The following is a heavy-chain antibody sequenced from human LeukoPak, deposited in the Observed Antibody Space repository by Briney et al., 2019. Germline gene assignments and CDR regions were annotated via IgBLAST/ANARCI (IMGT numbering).Heavy chain of an antibody. V-gene: IGHV3-23*01. Sequence: GGSLRLSCAASGFTYSSYAMSWVRQAPGQGLEWVSAISASGGGTYYADSVKGRFTISRDNSKNTLYLQMNSLRAEDTAVYYCAKDLYSGYYSHGAFDIWGQGTMVTVSS. CDR1: GFTYSSYA. CDR3: AKDLYSGYYSHGAFDI. D-gene: IGHD3-22*01. CDR2: ISASGGGT. J-gene: IGHJ3*02.